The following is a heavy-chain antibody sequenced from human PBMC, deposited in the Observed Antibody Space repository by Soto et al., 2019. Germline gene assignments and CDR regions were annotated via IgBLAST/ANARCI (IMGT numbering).Heavy chain of an antibody. D-gene: IGHD6-19*01. J-gene: IGHJ4*02. CDR1: GFTFSSYS. CDR2: ISSSSSYI. CDR3: ARDQGVAGTRYFDY. V-gene: IGHV3-21*01. Sequence: WGSLRLSCAASGFTFSSYSMNWVRQAPGKGLEWVSSISSSSSYIYYADSVKGRFTISRDNAKNSLYLQMNSLRAEDTAVYYCARDQGVAGTRYFDYWGQGTLVTVSS.